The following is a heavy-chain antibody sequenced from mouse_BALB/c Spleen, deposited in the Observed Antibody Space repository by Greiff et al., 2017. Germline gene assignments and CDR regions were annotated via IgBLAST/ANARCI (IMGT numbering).Heavy chain of an antibody. CDR1: GFSLTSYG. V-gene: IGHV2-9*02. CDR3: ARAYGNYQAWFAY. D-gene: IGHD2-1*01. CDR2: IWAGGST. Sequence: VQGVESGPGLVAPSQSLSITRTVSGFSLTSYGVHWVRQPPGKGLEWLGVIWAGGSTNYNSALMSRLSISKDNSKSQVFLKMNSLQTDDTAMYYCARAYGNYQAWFAYWGQGTLVTVSA. J-gene: IGHJ3*01.